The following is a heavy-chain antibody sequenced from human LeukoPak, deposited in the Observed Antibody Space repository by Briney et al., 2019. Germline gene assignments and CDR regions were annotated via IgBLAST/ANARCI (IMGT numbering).Heavy chain of an antibody. CDR2: IIPILGTA. CDR3: ARDLLYDSSGYSAAFDI. J-gene: IGHJ3*02. V-gene: IGHV1-69*08. D-gene: IGHD3-22*01. CDR1: GGTFSSYT. Sequence: GGSVKVSCKASGGTFSSYTISWVRQAPGQGLELMGRIIPILGTANYAQKFQGRVTITADKSTSTAYMELSSLRSEDTAVYYCARDLLYDSSGYSAAFDIWGQGTRVTVSS.